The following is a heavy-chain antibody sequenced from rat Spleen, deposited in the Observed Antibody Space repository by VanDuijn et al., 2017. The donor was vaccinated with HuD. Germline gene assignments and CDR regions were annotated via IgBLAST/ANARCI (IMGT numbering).Heavy chain of an antibody. CDR3: ARTEGMEY. V-gene: IGHV5-7*01. CDR1: GFTFSDYN. D-gene: IGHD1-11*01. J-gene: IGHJ2*01. CDR2: ISYDGSST. Sequence: EVQLVESGGGLVQPGRSLKLSCAASGFTFSDYNMAWVRQAPKKGLEWVATISYDGSSTYYRDSVKGRFTISRDNAKSTLYLQMDSLRSEDTATYYCARTEGMEYWGQGVMVTVSS.